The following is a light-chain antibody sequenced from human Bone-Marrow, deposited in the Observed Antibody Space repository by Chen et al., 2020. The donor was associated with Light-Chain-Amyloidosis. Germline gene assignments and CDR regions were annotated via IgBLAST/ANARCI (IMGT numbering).Light chain of an antibody. CDR3: QVWDRSSDRPV. J-gene: IGLJ3*02. CDR1: NIGSTS. Sequence: SYALTHPASAPVAPRQTPTIARGGNNIGSTSVHWYQQTPGQAPLLVVYDDSDRPSGIPERLSGSNSGNTATLTISRVEAGDEADHYCQVWDRSSDRPVFGGGTKLTVL. CDR2: DDS. V-gene: IGLV3-21*02.